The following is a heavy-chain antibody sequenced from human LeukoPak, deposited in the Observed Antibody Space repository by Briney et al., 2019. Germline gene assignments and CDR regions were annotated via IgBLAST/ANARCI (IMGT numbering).Heavy chain of an antibody. Sequence: PGGSLRLSCAASGFTFDDYAMHWVRQAPGKGLEWVPGISWNSGSIGYADSVKGRFTISRDNAKNSLYLQMNSLRAEDTALYYCAKSRDEGYYYYGMDVWGQGTTVTVSS. CDR1: GFTFDDYA. V-gene: IGHV3-9*01. CDR3: AKSRDEGYYYYGMDV. CDR2: ISWNSGSI. J-gene: IGHJ6*02.